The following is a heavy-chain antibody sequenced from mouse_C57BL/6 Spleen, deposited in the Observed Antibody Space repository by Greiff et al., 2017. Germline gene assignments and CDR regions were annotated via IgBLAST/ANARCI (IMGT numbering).Heavy chain of an antibody. D-gene: IGHD1-1*01. Sequence: EVKVVESGGGLVKPGGSLKLSCAASGFTFSDYGMHWVRQAPEKGLEWVAYISSGSSTIYYADTVKGRFTISRDNAKNTLFLQMTSLRSEDTAMYYCARDSYYYGSSYSAWFAYWGQGTLVTVSA. CDR2: ISSGSSTI. CDR1: GFTFSDYG. CDR3: ARDSYYYGSSYSAWFAY. J-gene: IGHJ3*01. V-gene: IGHV5-17*01.